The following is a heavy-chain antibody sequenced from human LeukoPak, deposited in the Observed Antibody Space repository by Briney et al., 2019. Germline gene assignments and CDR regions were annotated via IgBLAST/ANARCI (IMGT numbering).Heavy chain of an antibody. CDR2: IKSKTDGGTT. Sequence: GGSLRLSCAASGLTFNKAWMGWVRQAPGKGLENIGRIKSKTDGGTTDYAAPVKGRFTISRDDSKNTLYLQMNSLKSEDTAVYYCTTLNNGAHGDWGQGTLVTVSS. CDR3: TTLNNGAHGD. D-gene: IGHD2-8*01. J-gene: IGHJ4*02. V-gene: IGHV3-15*01. CDR1: GLTFNKAW.